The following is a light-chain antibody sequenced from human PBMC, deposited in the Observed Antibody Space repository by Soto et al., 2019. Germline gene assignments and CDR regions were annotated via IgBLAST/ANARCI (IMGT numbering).Light chain of an antibody. V-gene: IGKV1-39*01. CDR2: AAS. CDR3: HQRYITPWT. J-gene: IGKJ1*01. Sequence: DIQMTQSPSSLSASVGDRVTITCRASQSISSYLNWYQQKPGKAPKLLIYAASSLQSGVPSRFSGSRSGTDVTLTISRLQPEDFATYCCHQRYITPWTFGQETKVEIK. CDR1: QSISSY.